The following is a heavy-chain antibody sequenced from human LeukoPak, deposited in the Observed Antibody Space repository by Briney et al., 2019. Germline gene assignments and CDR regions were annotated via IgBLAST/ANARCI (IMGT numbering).Heavy chain of an antibody. CDR1: GFTFSGSA. D-gene: IGHD3-3*01. J-gene: IGHJ4*02. CDR3: TRFPGNTDFWSGYYSRGNDYFDY. V-gene: IGHV3-73*01. CDR2: IRSKANSYAT. Sequence: PGGSLRLSCAASGFTFSGSAMHWVRQASGKGLEWVGRIRSKANSYATAYAASVKGRFTISRDDSKHTAYLQMNSLKTEDTAVYYCTRFPGNTDFWSGYYSRGNDYFDYWGQGTLVTVSS.